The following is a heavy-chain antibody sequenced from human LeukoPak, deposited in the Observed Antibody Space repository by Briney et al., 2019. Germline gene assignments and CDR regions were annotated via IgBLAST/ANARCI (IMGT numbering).Heavy chain of an antibody. CDR1: GFTISTYG. D-gene: IGHD3-22*01. Sequence: GGSLRLSCAVSGFTISTYGMRWVRQAPGKGLESVAFIRSDGNNKYYADSVKGRFTISRDNSKNTLYLQMNSLRTEDRAVDYCARVTVPLVVITAGGFDYWGQGTLVTVSS. J-gene: IGHJ4*02. V-gene: IGHV3-30*02. CDR2: IRSDGNNK. CDR3: ARVTVPLVVITAGGFDY.